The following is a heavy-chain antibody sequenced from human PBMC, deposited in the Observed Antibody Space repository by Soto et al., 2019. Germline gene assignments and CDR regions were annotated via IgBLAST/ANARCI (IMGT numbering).Heavy chain of an antibody. D-gene: IGHD5-12*01. V-gene: IGHV1-58*01. CDR3: ATASAGYTFGFDS. Sequence: SVNVSCKASGFTVSNSTLQWVRQIRGHRREWIGWIVVGNGNTNFAQNLRQRVTFSRDMSTSTVFMELGSLRSDDTAMYYCATASAGYTFGFDSWGQGSLVTVSS. CDR1: GFTVSNST. CDR2: IVVGNGNT. J-gene: IGHJ4*01.